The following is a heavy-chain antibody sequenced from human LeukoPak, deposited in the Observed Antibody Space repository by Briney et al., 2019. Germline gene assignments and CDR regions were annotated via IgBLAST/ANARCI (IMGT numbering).Heavy chain of an antibody. J-gene: IGHJ4*02. Sequence: SETLSLTCAVYGGSSSGYYWSWIRQPPGKGLEWIGEINHSGSTNYNPSLKSRVTISVDTSKNQFSLKLSSVTAADTTVYYCARGRHGLGLGQLAKPHYFDYWGQGTLVTVSS. D-gene: IGHD3-10*01. CDR2: INHSGST. CDR3: ARGRHGLGLGQLAKPHYFDY. V-gene: IGHV4-34*01. CDR1: GGSSSGYY.